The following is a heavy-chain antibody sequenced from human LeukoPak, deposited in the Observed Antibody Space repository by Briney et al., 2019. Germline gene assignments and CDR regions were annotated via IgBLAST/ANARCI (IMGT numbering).Heavy chain of an antibody. V-gene: IGHV1-2*06. D-gene: IGHD6-19*01. CDR1: GYTFTGYY. J-gene: IGHJ6*02. Sequence: ASVKVSCKASGYTFTGYYLHWVRQAPGQGLEWMGRINPISSGTNYAQKFQGRATMTRDTSISTAYMELSGLTSDDTAVYYCVRDVTAGNYYFYSGMHVWAKGPRSPSP. CDR2: INPISSGT. CDR3: VRDVTAGNYYFYSGMHV.